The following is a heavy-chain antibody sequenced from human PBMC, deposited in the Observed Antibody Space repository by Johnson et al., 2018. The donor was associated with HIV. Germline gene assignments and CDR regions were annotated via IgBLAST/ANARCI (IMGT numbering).Heavy chain of an antibody. CDR1: AFTVSSNY. Sequence: VQLVESGGGLVQPGGSLRLSCAASAFTVSSNYMSWVRQAPGKGLEWVSFIYSGDSTYYADSVKGRFTISRDNSKNTLYLQMNSLRAEDTAVYYCAKDRNGGAFDIWGQGTMVTVSS. V-gene: IGHV3-66*01. D-gene: IGHD1-14*01. CDR2: IYSGDST. CDR3: AKDRNGGAFDI. J-gene: IGHJ3*02.